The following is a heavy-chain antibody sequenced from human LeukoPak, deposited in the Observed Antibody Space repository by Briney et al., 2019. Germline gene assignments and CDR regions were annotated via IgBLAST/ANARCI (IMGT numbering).Heavy chain of an antibody. J-gene: IGHJ4*02. Sequence: SETLSLTCTVSGYSISSGYYWGWIRQPPGKGLEWIGSIYHSGSTYYNPSLKSRVTISVDTSKNQFSLKLSSVTAADTAVYYCARGSVDTAMALPDYWGQGTLVTVSS. V-gene: IGHV4-38-2*02. CDR3: ARGSVDTAMALPDY. D-gene: IGHD5-18*01. CDR2: IYHSGST. CDR1: GYSISSGYY.